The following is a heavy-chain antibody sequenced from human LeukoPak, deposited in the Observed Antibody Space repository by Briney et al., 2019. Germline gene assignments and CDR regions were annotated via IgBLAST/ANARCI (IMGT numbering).Heavy chain of an antibody. CDR2: IYYSGST. Sequence: SETLSLTCTVSGGSISSGGYYWSWIRQHPGKGLEWIGYIYYSGSTYYNPSLKSRVTISVDTSKNQFSLKLSSVTAADTAVYYCARSGTVVVPVPVSNWFDPWGQGTLVTASS. J-gene: IGHJ5*02. CDR1: GGSISSGGYY. V-gene: IGHV4-31*03. D-gene: IGHD2-2*01. CDR3: ARSGTVVVPVPVSNWFDP.